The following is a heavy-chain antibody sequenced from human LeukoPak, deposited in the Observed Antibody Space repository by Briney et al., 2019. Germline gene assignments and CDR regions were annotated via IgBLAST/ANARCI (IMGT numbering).Heavy chain of an antibody. Sequence: GALVLSCAAAGFPFSNYEMNLGRHAPGEGVERGSYISSSGSTIYYADSVKGRFTISRDNAKNSLYLQMNSLRAEDTAVYYCARNNYYGSGSPFDYWGQGTLVTVSS. D-gene: IGHD3-10*01. CDR2: ISSSGSTI. CDR3: ARNNYYGSGSPFDY. CDR1: GFPFSNYE. V-gene: IGHV3-48*03. J-gene: IGHJ4*02.